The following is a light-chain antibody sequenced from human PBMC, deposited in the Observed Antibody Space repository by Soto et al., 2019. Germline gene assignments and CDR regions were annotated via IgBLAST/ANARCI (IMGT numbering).Light chain of an antibody. CDR3: QQANSFPLT. J-gene: IGKJ4*01. Sequence: IQVTPSTSSVSASVGDRVTVTCRASQDISSWLAWYQQTKGKAPKLLIYAASTLQSGVPSRFRGSGSGTDFSLTITRLQPEDVESYYCQQANSFPLTFGGGTQVDIK. CDR2: AAS. CDR1: QDISSW. V-gene: IGKV1-12*01.